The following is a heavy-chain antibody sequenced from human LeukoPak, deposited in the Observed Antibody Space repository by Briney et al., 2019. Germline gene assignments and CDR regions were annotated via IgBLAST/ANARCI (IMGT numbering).Heavy chain of an antibody. CDR3: ARDKVPDGGMDV. V-gene: IGHV4-34*01. Sequence: PSETLSLTCAVYGGSFSGYYWSWIRQPPGKGLEWIGEINHSGSTNYNPSLKSRVTMSVDTSKNQFSLKLSSVTAADTAVYYCARDKVPDGGMDVWGQGTTVTVSS. D-gene: IGHD4-17*01. CDR2: INHSGST. J-gene: IGHJ6*02. CDR1: GGSFSGYY.